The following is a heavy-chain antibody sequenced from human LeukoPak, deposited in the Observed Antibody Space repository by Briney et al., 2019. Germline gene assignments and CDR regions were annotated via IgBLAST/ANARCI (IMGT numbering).Heavy chain of an antibody. V-gene: IGHV3-53*01. D-gene: IGHD6-13*01. CDR1: GFTVSSNY. CDR3: VREGYNNTWYRS. J-gene: IGHJ5*02. Sequence: GGSLRLSCAASGFTVSSNYMSWVRQAPGKGLEWVSVMYSGGKTYYADSVKGRFTISRDNSKNTLHLQMNSLRAEDTAVYYCVREGYNNTWYRSWGQGALVTVSS. CDR2: MYSGGKT.